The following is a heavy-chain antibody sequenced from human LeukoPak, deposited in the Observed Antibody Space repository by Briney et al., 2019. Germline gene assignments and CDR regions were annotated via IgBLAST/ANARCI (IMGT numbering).Heavy chain of an antibody. CDR1: GYTFTSNY. V-gene: IGHV1-46*01. D-gene: IGHD6-6*01. CDR3: ARETPDSSSYHNFDY. J-gene: IGHJ4*02. Sequence: GASVKVSCKASGYTFTSNYMHWVRQAPGQGLEWMGIINPSGGSTSYAQKFQGRVTMTRDTSTSTVYMELSSLRSEDTAVYYCARETPDSSSYHNFDYWGQGTLVTVSS. CDR2: INPSGGST.